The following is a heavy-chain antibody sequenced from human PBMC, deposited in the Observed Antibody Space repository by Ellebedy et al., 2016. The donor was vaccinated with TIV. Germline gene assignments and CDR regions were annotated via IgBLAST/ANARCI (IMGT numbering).Heavy chain of an antibody. Sequence: GESLKISXAASGFSFSTYWMSWVRQAPGKGLEWVANIKEDGSEKYYVDSVKGRFIISRDNTKKSLYLQMNSLRAEDTAVYYCARQFRSIRITMVRGQLDVWGQGTTVIVSS. CDR1: GFSFSTYW. CDR2: IKEDGSEK. D-gene: IGHD3-10*01. CDR3: ARQFRSIRITMVRGQLDV. J-gene: IGHJ6*02. V-gene: IGHV3-7*02.